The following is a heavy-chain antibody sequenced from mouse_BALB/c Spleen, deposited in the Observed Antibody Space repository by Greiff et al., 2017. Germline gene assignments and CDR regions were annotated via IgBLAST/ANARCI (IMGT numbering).Heavy chain of an antibody. CDR2: ISSGSSTI. CDR1: GFTFSSFG. CDR3: ARWDDYDDYYAMDY. D-gene: IGHD2-4*01. Sequence: EVKLMESGGGLVQPGGSRKLSCAASGFTFSSFGMHWVRQAPEKGLEWVAYISSGSSTIYYADTVKGRFTISRDNPKNTLFLQMTSLRSEDTAMYYCARWDDYDDYYAMDYWGQGTSVTVSS. V-gene: IGHV5-17*02. J-gene: IGHJ4*01.